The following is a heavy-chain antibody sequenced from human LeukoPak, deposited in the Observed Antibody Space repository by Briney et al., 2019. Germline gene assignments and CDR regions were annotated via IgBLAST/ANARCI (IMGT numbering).Heavy chain of an antibody. Sequence: SQTLSLTCTVSGGSISSGDYYWSWIRQPPGKGLEWIGYIYYSGSTYYNPSLKSRVTISVDTSKNQFSLKLSSVTAADTAVYYCARDPSSGSTNWFDPWGQGTLVTVSS. J-gene: IGHJ5*02. D-gene: IGHD3-10*01. V-gene: IGHV4-30-4*08. CDR2: IYYSGST. CDR1: GGSISSGDYY. CDR3: ARDPSSGSTNWFDP.